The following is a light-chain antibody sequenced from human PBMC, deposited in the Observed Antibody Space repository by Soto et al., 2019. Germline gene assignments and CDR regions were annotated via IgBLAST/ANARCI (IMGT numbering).Light chain of an antibody. CDR1: QSLLHRNGYNY. J-gene: IGKJ5*01. CDR2: LGS. V-gene: IGKV2-28*01. Sequence: DIVMTQSPLSLPVTPGEPASISCRSSQSLLHRNGYNYLDWYLQKPGQSPQLLIYLGSSRASGVPDRFSGSGSGTNFTHRISRVDADDVGVYYCVQGLQTSEITFGQGTRLEIK. CDR3: VQGLQTSEIT.